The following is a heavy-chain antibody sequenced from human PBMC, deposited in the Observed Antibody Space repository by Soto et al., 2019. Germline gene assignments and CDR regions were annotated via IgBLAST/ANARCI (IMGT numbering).Heavy chain of an antibody. Sequence: SVKVSCKASGYTFTSYAMHWVRQAPGQRLEWMGWINAGNGNTKYSQKFQGRVTITRDTSASTAYMELSSLRSEDTAVYYCARDCLYDSSGYHNYYYYGMDVWGQGTTVTVSS. J-gene: IGHJ6*02. CDR2: INAGNGNT. V-gene: IGHV1-3*01. CDR1: GYTFTSYA. D-gene: IGHD3-22*01. CDR3: ARDCLYDSSGYHNYYYYGMDV.